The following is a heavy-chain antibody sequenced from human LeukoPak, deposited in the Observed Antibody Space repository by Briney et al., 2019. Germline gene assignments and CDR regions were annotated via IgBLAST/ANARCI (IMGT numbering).Heavy chain of an antibody. Sequence: GGSLRLSCAASGFTFSSYWMSWVRQAPGKGLEWVANIKQDGSEKYYVDSVKGRFTISRDNAKNSLYLQMNSLRAEDTAVYYCARDPEMITFGGVIVSYYFDYWGQGTLVTVSS. CDR3: ARDPEMITFGGVIVSYYFDY. J-gene: IGHJ4*02. V-gene: IGHV3-7*01. CDR2: IKQDGSEK. CDR1: GFTFSSYW. D-gene: IGHD3-16*02.